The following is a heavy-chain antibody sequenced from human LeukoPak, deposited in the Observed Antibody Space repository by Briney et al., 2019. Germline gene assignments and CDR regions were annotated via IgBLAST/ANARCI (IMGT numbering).Heavy chain of an antibody. CDR1: XVXFSSYA. CDR2: ISGSGGST. CDR3: AKGSTMYTAYYFDY. Sequence: XLRLXXXASXVXFSSYAXSWVRQTPGKGLEWVSVISGSGGSTDYVDSVKGRFTISRDNSKNTLYVQMNSLRAEDTAVYYCAKGSTMYTAYYFDYWGQGTLVTVSS. V-gene: IGHV3-23*01. J-gene: IGHJ4*02. D-gene: IGHD3-10*02.